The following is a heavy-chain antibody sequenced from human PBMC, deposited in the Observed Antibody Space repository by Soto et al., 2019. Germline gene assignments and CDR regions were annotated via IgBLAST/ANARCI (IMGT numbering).Heavy chain of an antibody. CDR3: ASTWSGYYYFDS. CDR1: GFTFSSYA. Sequence: PGGSLRLSCAASGFTFSSYAMHWVRQAPGKGLEWVAVISYDGSNKYYADSVKGRFTISRDNSKNTVYLQMNSLRVEDTAVYYCASTWSGYYYFDSWGQGTLVTVSS. J-gene: IGHJ4*02. CDR2: ISYDGSNK. D-gene: IGHD3-3*01. V-gene: IGHV3-30-3*01.